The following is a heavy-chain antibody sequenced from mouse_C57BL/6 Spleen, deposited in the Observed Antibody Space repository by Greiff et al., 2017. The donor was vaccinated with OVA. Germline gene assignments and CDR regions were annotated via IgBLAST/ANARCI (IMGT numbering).Heavy chain of an antibody. D-gene: IGHD4-1*01. CDR1: GYSITSGYY. Sequence: EVKLEESGPGLVKPSQSLSLTCSVTGYSITSGYYWNWIRQFPGNKLEWMGYISYDGSNNYNPSLKNRISITRDTSKNQFFLKLNSVTTEDTATYYCASLGEGFAYWGQGTLVTVSA. J-gene: IGHJ3*01. V-gene: IGHV3-6*01. CDR3: ASLGEGFAY. CDR2: ISYDGSN.